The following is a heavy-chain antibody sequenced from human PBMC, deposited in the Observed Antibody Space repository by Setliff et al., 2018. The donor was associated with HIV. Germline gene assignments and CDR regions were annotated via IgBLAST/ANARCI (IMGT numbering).Heavy chain of an antibody. CDR3: ARDYFGSLDY. J-gene: IGHJ4*02. V-gene: IGHV4-39*02. CDR2: IFSSGST. CDR1: GGSISSGDYY. Sequence: SETLSLTCTVSGGSISSGDYYWGWIRQPPGKGLQWIGHIFSSGSTYYNPSLKSRVAISVDTSKNQFSLQLNSVTAADTAVYYCARDYFGSLDYWGQGTLVTVSS. D-gene: IGHD3-10*01.